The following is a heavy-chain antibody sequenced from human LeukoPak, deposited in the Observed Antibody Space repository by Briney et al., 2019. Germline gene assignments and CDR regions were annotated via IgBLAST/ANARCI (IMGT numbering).Heavy chain of an antibody. V-gene: IGHV3-9*01. J-gene: IGHJ4*02. D-gene: IGHD3-16*01. Sequence: PGGSLRLSCAASGFTFTDHYMDWVRQAPGKGLEWVSGISWNSGSIGYADSVKGRFTISRDNAKNSLYLQMNSLRAEDTALYYCAKDRVGGSWTPWDAFDIWGQGTLVTVSS. CDR3: AKDRVGGSWTPWDAFDI. CDR2: ISWNSGSI. CDR1: GFTFTDHY.